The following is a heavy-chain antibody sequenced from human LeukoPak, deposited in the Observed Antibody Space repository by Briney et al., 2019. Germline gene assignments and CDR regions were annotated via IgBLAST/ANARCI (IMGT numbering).Heavy chain of an antibody. CDR2: IKYDGTKT. D-gene: IGHD3-10*01. CDR3: AXXGLVRGVIMKNWFDP. Sequence: GGSLRLSFAASGFTFSTYALHWVRQAPGKGLEWVAAIKYDGTKTHYADSVKGRFTISRDNSKDTLYLQMNSLRAEDTAVYYCAXXGLVRGVIMKNWFDPWGQGTLVTVSS. CDR1: GFTFSTYA. J-gene: IGHJ5*02. V-gene: IGHV3-30-3*01.